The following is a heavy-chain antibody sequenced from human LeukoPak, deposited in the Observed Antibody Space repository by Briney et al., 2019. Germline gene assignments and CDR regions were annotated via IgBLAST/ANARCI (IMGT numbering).Heavy chain of an antibody. J-gene: IGHJ3*01. Sequence: SVKVSCKASGFTFSNSAIQWVRQARGQRLEWIGWIGVAGGNTNYAQTLHGRITITRDMSTSTAYMELTSLRSDDTAVYYCAAEIYGGNSDCCSFDFWGPGTPVTVSS. CDR3: AAEIYGGNSDCCSFDF. D-gene: IGHD4-23*01. V-gene: IGHV1-58*02. CDR1: GFTFSNSA. CDR2: IGVAGGNT.